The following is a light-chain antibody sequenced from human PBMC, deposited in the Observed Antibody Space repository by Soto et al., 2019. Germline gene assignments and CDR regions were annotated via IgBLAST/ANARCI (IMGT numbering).Light chain of an antibody. CDR1: QTISSW. V-gene: IGKV1-5*03. J-gene: IGKJ1*01. Sequence: DIQMTQSTSTLCGSVGDRGSITCRASQTISSWLAWYQQKPGKAPKLLIYKASTLKSGVPSRFSGSRSGTEFTLTISSLQPDDFATYYCQHYNSYSEAFGQGTKVDIK. CDR2: KAS. CDR3: QHYNSYSEA.